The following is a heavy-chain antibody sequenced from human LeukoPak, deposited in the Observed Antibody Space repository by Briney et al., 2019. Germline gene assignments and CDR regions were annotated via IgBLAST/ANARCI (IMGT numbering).Heavy chain of an antibody. D-gene: IGHD3-3*01. CDR1: GGSISNTSYY. CDR3: ASNIVTIFGVVIGNWFDP. Sequence: SETLSLTCTVSGGSISNTSYYWGWIRQPPGKGLEWIGSIYYSGSTYYDPSLKSRVTISVNTSKNQFSLKLTSVTAADTAVYYCASNIVTIFGVVIGNWFDPWGQGTLVTVSS. V-gene: IGHV4-39*01. CDR2: IYYSGST. J-gene: IGHJ5*02.